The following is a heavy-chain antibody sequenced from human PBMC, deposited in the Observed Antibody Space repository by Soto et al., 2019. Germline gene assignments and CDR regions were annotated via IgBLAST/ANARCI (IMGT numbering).Heavy chain of an antibody. CDR3: ARDQSQGQMLLPYFDY. Sequence: VQLVESGGGLVKPGGSLRLSCAASGFNFPGYSMNWVRQAPGKELEWVASISSGSHFIYYADSVRGRFTISRDNARDSLLLQMNSLRAGDTGVYFCARDQSQGQMLLPYFDYWGQGTLVTVSS. V-gene: IGHV3-21*04. CDR2: ISSGSHFI. J-gene: IGHJ4*02. CDR1: GFNFPGYS. D-gene: IGHD3-10*02.